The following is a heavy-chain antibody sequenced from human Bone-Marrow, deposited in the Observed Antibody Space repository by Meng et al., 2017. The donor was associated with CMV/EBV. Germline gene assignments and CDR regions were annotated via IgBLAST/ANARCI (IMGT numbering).Heavy chain of an antibody. CDR1: GFTFSSYG. CDR2: IWYDGSNT. CDR3: ARESQYDDYGGNSEDAFDI. Sequence: GGSLRLSCAVAGFTFSSYGMHWVRQAPGKGLEWVAVIWYDGSNTYYADSVKGRFTISRDNSKNTLYLQMNSLRAEDTAVYYCARESQYDDYGGNSEDAFDIWGQGTMVTVSS. J-gene: IGHJ3*02. V-gene: IGHV3-33*01. D-gene: IGHD4-23*01.